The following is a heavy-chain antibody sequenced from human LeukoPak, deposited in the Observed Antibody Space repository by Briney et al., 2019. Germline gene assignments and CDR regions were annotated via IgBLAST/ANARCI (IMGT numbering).Heavy chain of an antibody. Sequence: PGGSLRLSCAASGFTFSSYGMHWVRQAPGKGLEWVAVIWYDGSNKYYADSVKGRFTISRDNSKNTLHLQMNSLRAEDTAVYYCARAMVRGVPGGGFDPWGQGTLVTVSS. CDR3: ARAMVRGVPGGGFDP. CDR1: GFTFSSYG. CDR2: IWYDGSNK. V-gene: IGHV3-33*01. J-gene: IGHJ5*02. D-gene: IGHD3-10*01.